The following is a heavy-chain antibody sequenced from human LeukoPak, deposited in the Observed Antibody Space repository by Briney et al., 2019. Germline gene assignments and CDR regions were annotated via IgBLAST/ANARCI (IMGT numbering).Heavy chain of an antibody. Sequence: ASVKVSCKASGYTFTSYGISWVRQAPGQGLEWMGWISAYNGNTNYAQKPQGRVTMTTDTSTSTAYMELRSLRSDDTAVYYCARVNTIFGVVTGDWFDPWGQGTLVTVSS. CDR1: GYTFTSYG. J-gene: IGHJ5*02. D-gene: IGHD3-3*01. CDR3: ARVNTIFGVVTGDWFDP. V-gene: IGHV1-18*01. CDR2: ISAYNGNT.